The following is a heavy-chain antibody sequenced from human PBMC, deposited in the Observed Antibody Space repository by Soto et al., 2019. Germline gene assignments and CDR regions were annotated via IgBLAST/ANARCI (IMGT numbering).Heavy chain of an antibody. CDR2: ISAYNGNT. V-gene: IGHV1-18*04. J-gene: IGHJ4*02. CDR1: GYTITSYG. D-gene: IGHD6-6*01. CDR3: ACILAARSYRFDY. Sequence: QVQLVQSGAEVKKPGASVKVSCKASGYTITSYGISWVRQAPGQGLEWMGWISAYNGNTNYAQKLQGRVTMTTDTSTITAYMELRSLRSYDTAVYYCACILAARSYRFDYWGQGTLVTVSS.